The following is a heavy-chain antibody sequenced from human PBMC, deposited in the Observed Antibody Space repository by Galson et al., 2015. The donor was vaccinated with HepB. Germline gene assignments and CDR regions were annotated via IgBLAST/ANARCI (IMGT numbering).Heavy chain of an antibody. D-gene: IGHD6-13*01. CDR2: IWYDGSNK. CDR3: TKDLAAAGTGGY. V-gene: IGHV3-33*03. Sequence: LRLSCAASGFTFSSYGMHWVRQAPGKGLEWVAVIWYDGSNKYYADSVKGRFTISRDNARNTLYLQMSSLRVEDTAMYYCTKDLAAAGTGGYWGQGILVTVSS. J-gene: IGHJ4*02. CDR1: GFTFSSYG.